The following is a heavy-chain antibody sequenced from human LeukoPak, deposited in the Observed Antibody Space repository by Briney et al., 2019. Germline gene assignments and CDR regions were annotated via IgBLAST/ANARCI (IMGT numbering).Heavy chain of an antibody. CDR3: ATAYSGYDYFDY. J-gene: IGHJ4*02. V-gene: IGHV3-21*01. Sequence: PGGSLRLSCAASGFTFSSYSMNWVRQAPGKGLEWVSSISSSSSYIYYADSVKGRFTISRDNAKNSLYLQMNSLRAEDTAVYYCATAYSGYDYFDYWGQGTLVTVSS. D-gene: IGHD5-12*01. CDR2: ISSSSSYI. CDR1: GFTFSSYS.